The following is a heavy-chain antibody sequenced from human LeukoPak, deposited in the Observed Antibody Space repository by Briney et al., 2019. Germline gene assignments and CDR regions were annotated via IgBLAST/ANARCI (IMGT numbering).Heavy chain of an antibody. Sequence: GGSLRLSCAASGFTFSNYDMRWVRQATGKGLEWVSGIGTTGDTYYPASVKGQFTISRENAKNSLYLQMNSLRAGDTAVYYCARGDILTDYSFDPWGQGTLVIVSS. CDR1: GFTFSNYD. D-gene: IGHD3-9*01. J-gene: IGHJ5*02. V-gene: IGHV3-13*04. CDR3: ARGDILTDYSFDP. CDR2: IGTTGDT.